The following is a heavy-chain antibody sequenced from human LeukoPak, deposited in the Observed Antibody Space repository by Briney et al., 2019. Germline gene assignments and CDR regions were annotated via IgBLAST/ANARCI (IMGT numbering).Heavy chain of an antibody. CDR2: INTNTGNP. CDR3: ARHQTGSWYLRSDFDY. V-gene: IGHV7-4-1*02. CDR1: GYTFTNYP. Sequence: ASVKVSCKASGYTFTNYPMNWVRQGPGQGLQWMGWINTNTGNPTYAQGFTGRFVFSLDTSVSTAYLLISSLKAEDTAKYYCARHQTGSWYLRSDFDYWGQGTLVTVSS. D-gene: IGHD6-13*01. J-gene: IGHJ4*02.